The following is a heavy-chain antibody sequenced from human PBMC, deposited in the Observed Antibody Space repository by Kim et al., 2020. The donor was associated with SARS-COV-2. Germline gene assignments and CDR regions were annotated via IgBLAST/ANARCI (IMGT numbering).Heavy chain of an antibody. CDR2: ISGSGSNV. Sequence: GGSLRLSCVGSGFTFSKYAMTWVRQASGKGLEWVSGISGSGSNVYYADSVKGRFAISRDNFRNTLFLHMNSLRVEETAIFYCARGPYCTPTSCYSVGAFDVWGQGTMVTVSS. CDR1: GFTFSKYA. D-gene: IGHD2-2*01. CDR3: ARGPYCTPTSCYSVGAFDV. V-gene: IGHV3-23*01. J-gene: IGHJ3*01.